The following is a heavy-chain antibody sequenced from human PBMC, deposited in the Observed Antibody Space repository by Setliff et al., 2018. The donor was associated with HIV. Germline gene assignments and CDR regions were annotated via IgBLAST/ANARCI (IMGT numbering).Heavy chain of an antibody. CDR3: ARGYYVFWSGYGLDV. CDR2: ISSDGTSM. V-gene: IGHV3-11*04. Sequence: LRLSCAASGFTFSDYCMSWIRQAPGKGLEWVSDISSDGTSMYYADSVKGRFTVSRDNAKNSLYLQMNSLRAEDTAVYYCARGYYVFWSGYGLDVWGQGTTVTVSS. CDR1: GFTFSDYC. D-gene: IGHD3-3*01. J-gene: IGHJ6*02.